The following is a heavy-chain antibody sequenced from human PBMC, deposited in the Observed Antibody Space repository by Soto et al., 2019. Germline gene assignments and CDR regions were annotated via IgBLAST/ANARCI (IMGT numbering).Heavy chain of an antibody. V-gene: IGHV1-3*05. J-gene: IGHJ3*02. CDR1: GYTFTSYA. Sequence: QVQLVQSGAEERKPGASVKASFKASGYTFTSYAMHWVRQAPGQRLEWMGWINAGNGNTKYSQQYQGRVTITRDTSASTDYMELGSLRTEDTAVYYCARDGDAFDIWGQGTMVTVSS. CDR3: ARDGDAFDI. CDR2: INAGNGNT.